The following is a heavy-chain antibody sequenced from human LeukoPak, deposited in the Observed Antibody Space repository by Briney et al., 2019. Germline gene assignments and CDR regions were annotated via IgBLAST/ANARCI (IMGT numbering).Heavy chain of an antibody. J-gene: IGHJ3*02. CDR2: ISGSVGST. CDR3: AKDYYDSSGYSI. D-gene: IGHD3-22*01. CDR1: GFTFSSYA. V-gene: IGHV3-23*01. Sequence: GGSLRLSCAASGFTFSSYAMSSVRQAPGKGLEWVSAISGSVGSTYYADSLKGRFTISRDNSKNTLYLQMNSLRAEDTAVYYCAKDYYDSSGYSIWGQGTMVTVSS.